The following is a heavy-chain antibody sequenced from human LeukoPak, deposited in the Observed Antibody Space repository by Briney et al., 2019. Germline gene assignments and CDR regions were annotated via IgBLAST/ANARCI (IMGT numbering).Heavy chain of an antibody. CDR2: IRYDGSKR. D-gene: IGHD3-3*02. V-gene: IGHV3-30*02. CDR3: AKLAKLYYYYMDV. CDR1: GFTFSNYG. Sequence: GGSLRLSCAASGFTFSNYGMHWVRQAPGKGLEWVAFIRYDGSKRYYADSVKGRFTISRDNSKNTLYLQMNSLRAEDTAVYYCAKLAKLYYYYMDVWGKGTTVTISS. J-gene: IGHJ6*03.